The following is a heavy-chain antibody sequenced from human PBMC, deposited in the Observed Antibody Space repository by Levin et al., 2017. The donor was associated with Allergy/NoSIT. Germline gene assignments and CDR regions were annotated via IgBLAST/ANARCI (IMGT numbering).Heavy chain of an antibody. CDR3: VRGSRGYCSGDSCRGFEI. J-gene: IGHJ3*02. CDR2: MNTDSGNT. Sequence: GASVKVSCKASGHILTNYDINWVRQATGQGLEWMGWMNTDSGNTGYAQRFQGRVTMTRDTSINAAYMELTSLRSEDTAVYFCVRGSRGYCSGDSCRGFEIWGQGTMITVSS. V-gene: IGHV1-8*01. D-gene: IGHD2-15*01. CDR1: GHILTNYD.